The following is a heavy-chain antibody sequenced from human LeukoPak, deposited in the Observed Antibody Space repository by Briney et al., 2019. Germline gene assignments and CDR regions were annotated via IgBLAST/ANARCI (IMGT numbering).Heavy chain of an antibody. J-gene: IGHJ4*02. CDR3: ARVRNIAAAAYFDY. D-gene: IGHD6-13*01. Sequence: GASVKDSCKASGYTFTSYGISWVRQAPRQGLEWMGWISAYNGNKNYAQKLQGRVTMTTDTSTSTAYMELRSLRSDDTAVYYCARVRNIAAAAYFDYWGQGTLVTVSS. CDR1: GYTFTSYG. CDR2: ISAYNGNK. V-gene: IGHV1-18*01.